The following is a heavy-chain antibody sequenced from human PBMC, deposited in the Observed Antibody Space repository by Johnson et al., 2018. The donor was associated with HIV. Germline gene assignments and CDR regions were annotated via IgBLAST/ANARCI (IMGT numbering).Heavy chain of an antibody. Sequence: VHLVESGGGLVKPGGSLRLSCEASGFTVSNNYMSWVRQAPGKGLEWVSVIYSGGYTYSADSVKGRFTISRDNSKNTLYLQMNSLRVEDTAVYYCARARGGEGSGSYAFDIWGQGTMVTVSS. D-gene: IGHD3-10*01. CDR3: ARARGGEGSGSYAFDI. CDR1: GFTVSNNY. CDR2: IYSGGYT. J-gene: IGHJ3*02. V-gene: IGHV3-66*02.